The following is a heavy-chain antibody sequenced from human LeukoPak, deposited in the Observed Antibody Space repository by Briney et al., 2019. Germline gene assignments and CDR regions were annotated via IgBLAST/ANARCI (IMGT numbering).Heavy chain of an antibody. Sequence: GGSLRLSCAASGFTFMTHWMSWVRQAPGKGLEWVANIKQDVSEKYYVDSVEGRFTISRDNAKNSLYLQMNSLRAEDTAVYYCARDVLLWFGELSRFDPWGQGTLVTVSS. V-gene: IGHV3-7*01. D-gene: IGHD3-10*01. CDR3: ARDVLLWFGELSRFDP. CDR2: IKQDVSEK. J-gene: IGHJ5*02. CDR1: GFTFMTHW.